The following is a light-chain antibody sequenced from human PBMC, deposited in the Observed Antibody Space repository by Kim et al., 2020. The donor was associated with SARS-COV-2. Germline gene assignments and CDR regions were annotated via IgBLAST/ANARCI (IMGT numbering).Light chain of an antibody. J-gene: IGKJ1*01. CDR2: GAS. Sequence: SAAPGATASCSGRARVSVSCTLDWYKQKPGPAPRLLIDGASTRATGTPSRFSGSGSGIDFTLTISSPQYEDVAVYYCQKYNSWRTFGQGTKVDIK. V-gene: IGKV3-15*01. CDR1: VSVSCT. CDR3: QKYNSWRT.